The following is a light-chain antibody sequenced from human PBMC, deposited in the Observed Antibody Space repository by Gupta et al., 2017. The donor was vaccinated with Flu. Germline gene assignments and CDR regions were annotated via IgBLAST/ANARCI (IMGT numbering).Light chain of an antibody. CDR1: VLAKKY. CDR2: KDS. CDR3: YSAADNQGV. Sequence: SYALTQPSSVSVSPGQTARITCSGDVLAKKYARWFQQKPGQAPVLVIYKDSERPSGIPERFSGSSSGTTVTLTISGAQVEDEADYYCYSAADNQGVFGGGTKLTVL. V-gene: IGLV3-27*01. J-gene: IGLJ3*02.